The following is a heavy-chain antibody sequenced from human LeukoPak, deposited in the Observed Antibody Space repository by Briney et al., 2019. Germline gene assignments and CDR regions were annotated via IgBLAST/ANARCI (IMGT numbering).Heavy chain of an antibody. Sequence: GGSLRLSCAASGFTFDDYTMHWVRQAPGKGLEWVSSISSSSSYIYYADSVKGRFTISRDNAKNSLYLQMNSLRAEDTAVYYCARVSSGWLYYFDYWGQGTLVTVSS. CDR3: ARVSSGWLYYFDY. CDR1: GFTFDDYT. CDR2: ISSSSSYI. D-gene: IGHD6-19*01. V-gene: IGHV3-21*01. J-gene: IGHJ4*02.